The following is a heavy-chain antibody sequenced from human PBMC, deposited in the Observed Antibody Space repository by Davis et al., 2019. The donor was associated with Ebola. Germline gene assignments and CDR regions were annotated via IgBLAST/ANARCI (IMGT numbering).Heavy chain of an antibody. V-gene: IGHV4-4*02. CDR2: IYHSGST. Sequence: GSLRLSCAASGFTFSSYGMHWVRQAPGKGLEWIGEIYHSGSTNYNPSLKSRVTISVDTSKNQFSLKLSSVTAADTAVYYCARSSAAHFDYWGQGTLVTVSS. D-gene: IGHD2-15*01. CDR3: ARSSAAHFDY. J-gene: IGHJ4*02. CDR1: GFTFSSYG.